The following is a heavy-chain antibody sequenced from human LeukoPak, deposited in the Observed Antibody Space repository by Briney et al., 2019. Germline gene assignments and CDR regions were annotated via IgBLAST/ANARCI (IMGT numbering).Heavy chain of an antibody. V-gene: IGHV3-11*06. J-gene: IGHJ4*02. CDR3: ARAITTTAPFDY. CDR2: ISTSSTYT. D-gene: IGHD1-1*01. CDR1: GFTFSDYY. Sequence: GGSLRLSCTASGFTFSDYYMSWIRQAPGKGLEWVSYISTSSTYTNYAYSVKGRFTISRDNAKNSLFLQMNSLRAEDTAVYYCARAITTTAPFDYWGQGTLVTVSS.